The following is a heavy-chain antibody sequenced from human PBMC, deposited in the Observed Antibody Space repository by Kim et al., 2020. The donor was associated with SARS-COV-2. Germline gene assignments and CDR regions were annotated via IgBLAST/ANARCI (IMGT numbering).Heavy chain of an antibody. CDR2: IFAYNGRT. V-gene: IGHV1-18*04. J-gene: IGHJ5*02. D-gene: IGHD6-25*01. Sequence: ASVKVSCKASGYTFTNDGISWVRQAPGQGLEWMGWIFAYNGRTNYVEKFQGRVTLTTDTSTNTAYMELRSLRSDDTAVYYCARATAVGWFDPGGQGTLVTVSS. CDR1: GYTFTNDG. CDR3: ARATAVGWFDP.